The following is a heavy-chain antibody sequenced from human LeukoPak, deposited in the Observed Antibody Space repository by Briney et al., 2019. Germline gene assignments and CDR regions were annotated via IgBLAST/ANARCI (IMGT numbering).Heavy chain of an antibody. CDR3: ARGLWSGDAFDI. J-gene: IGHJ3*02. CDR2: MNPNSGNT. Sequence: ASVKVSCKDSGYTFTSYDINWVRQATGQGLEWMGWMNPNSGNTGYAQKFQGRVTMTRNTSISTAYMELSSLRSEDTAVYYCARGLWSGDAFDIWGQGTMVTVSS. CDR1: GYTFTSYD. D-gene: IGHD3-3*01. V-gene: IGHV1-8*01.